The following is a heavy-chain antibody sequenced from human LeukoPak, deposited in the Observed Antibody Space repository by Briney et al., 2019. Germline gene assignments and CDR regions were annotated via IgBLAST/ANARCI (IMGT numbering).Heavy chain of an antibody. CDR2: INPNSGGT. Sequence: ASVKVSCKASGYTLTCYYMRWVRQAPGQGLELMGWINPNSGGTNYAQKFQGRVTMTRDTSISTAYMELSRLRSDDTAVYYCARDSSGYSSYFDYWGQGTLVTVSS. D-gene: IGHD3-22*01. CDR3: ARDSSGYSSYFDY. V-gene: IGHV1-2*02. J-gene: IGHJ4*02. CDR1: GYTLTCYY.